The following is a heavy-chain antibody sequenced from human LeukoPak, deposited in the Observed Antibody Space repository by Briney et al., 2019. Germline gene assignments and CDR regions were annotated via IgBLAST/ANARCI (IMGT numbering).Heavy chain of an antibody. D-gene: IGHD1-26*01. J-gene: IGHJ5*02. V-gene: IGHV4-38-2*02. Sequence: EPSETLSLTCTVSGDSISSGYYWGWIRQPPGKGLEWIGTIYHSGTTFYNPSLQSRVTVSPDTSKNQFSLKLSSVTAADTAVYYCAREVRSAWASFDPWGQGTLVTVSS. CDR2: IYHSGTT. CDR3: AREVRSAWASFDP. CDR1: GDSISSGYY.